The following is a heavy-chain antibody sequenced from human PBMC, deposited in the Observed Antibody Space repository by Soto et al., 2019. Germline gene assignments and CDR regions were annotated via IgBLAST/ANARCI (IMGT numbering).Heavy chain of an antibody. CDR3: VTSLWFGTQPEI. D-gene: IGHD3-10*01. Sequence: QVQLQQWGAGLLKPSETLSLTCAVYGGSFSGYYWTWFRQPPGKGLEWIGEISPSGTTKYIPSLKSRVTIPADTSKNQFPLKVTSVTAADPAVYYCVTSLWFGTQPEIWGQGALVTVSS. V-gene: IGHV4-34*01. J-gene: IGHJ4*02. CDR2: ISPSGTT. CDR1: GGSFSGYY.